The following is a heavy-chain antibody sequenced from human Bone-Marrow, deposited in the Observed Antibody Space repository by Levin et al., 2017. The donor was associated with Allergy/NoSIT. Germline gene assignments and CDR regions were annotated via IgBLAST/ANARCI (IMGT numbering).Heavy chain of an antibody. CDR2: IDRDGIT. CDR3: ARELTRCCYFDL. J-gene: IGHJ4*02. D-gene: IGHD3/OR15-3a*01. V-gene: IGHV3-53*01. Sequence: GGSLRLSCAASGFSVGDNHMDWVRQVPGRGLEWVSLIDRDGITQYTDSVRGRFTIFRDISKNMLFLQMNSLRAEDTAVYYCARELTRCCYFDLWGQGTLVTVSS. CDR1: GFSVGDNH.